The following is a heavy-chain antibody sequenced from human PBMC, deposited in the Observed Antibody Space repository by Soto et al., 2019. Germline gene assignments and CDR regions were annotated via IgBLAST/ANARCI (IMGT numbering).Heavy chain of an antibody. CDR1: CGSIRSYY. CDR3: ARQTLWFGVSRYNYGMDV. V-gene: IGHV4-59*08. D-gene: IGHD3-10*01. Sequence: SETLSLSCTDSCGSIRSYYWCWIRQPPGKVLEWIGYIYYSGSTNYNPSLKSRVAISVDTSKNQFSLKLSSVTAADTAVYYCARQTLWFGVSRYNYGMDVWGQGTTVTVS. CDR2: IYYSGST. J-gene: IGHJ6*02.